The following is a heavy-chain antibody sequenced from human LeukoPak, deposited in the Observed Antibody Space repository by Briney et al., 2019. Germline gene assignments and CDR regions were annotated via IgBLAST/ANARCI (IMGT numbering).Heavy chain of an antibody. J-gene: IGHJ3*02. Sequence: SETLSLTCDGSGGSISSTTHYWGWLRQSPGKGLEWIGSIFYSGNTYYTNPSLKSRVTMSVDTSKNQFSLKLSSVTAADTAVYYCGRDVSSAFDIWGQGTMVTVSS. CDR2: IFYSGNT. V-gene: IGHV4-39*02. CDR3: GRDVSSAFDI. D-gene: IGHD6-6*01. CDR1: GGSISSTTHY.